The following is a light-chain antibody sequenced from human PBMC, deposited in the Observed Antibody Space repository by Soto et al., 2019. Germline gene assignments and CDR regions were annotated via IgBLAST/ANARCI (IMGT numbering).Light chain of an antibody. CDR3: QQYENLPT. J-gene: IGKJ5*01. CDR1: QNINNY. V-gene: IGKV1-33*01. CDR2: DAS. Sequence: DIQMTQSSSALSQSVGDRDTITCQASQNINNYLNWYRKKPGRAPKLLIYDASNLEAGVPSRFRGSGSGTDFTFTISRLQPEDIATYYCQQYENLPTFGQGTRLEI.